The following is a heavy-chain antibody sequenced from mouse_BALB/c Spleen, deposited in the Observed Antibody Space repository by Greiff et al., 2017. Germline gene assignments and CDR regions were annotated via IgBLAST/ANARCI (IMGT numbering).Heavy chain of an antibody. Sequence: EVQGVESGPGLVKPSQSLSLTCTVTGYSITSDYAWNWIRQFPGNKLEWMGYISYSGSTSYNPSLKSRISITRDTSKNQFFLQLNSVTTEDTATYYCARKYGNFDVWGAGTTVTVSS. J-gene: IGHJ1*01. CDR3: ARKYGNFDV. CDR1: GYSITSDYA. D-gene: IGHD2-10*02. CDR2: ISYSGST. V-gene: IGHV3-2*02.